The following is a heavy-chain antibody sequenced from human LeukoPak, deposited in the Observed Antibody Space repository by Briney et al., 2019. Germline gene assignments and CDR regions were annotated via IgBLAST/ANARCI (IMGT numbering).Heavy chain of an antibody. CDR2: IFYSGST. Sequence: SETLSLTCTVSGGSISSYYWNWIRQPPGKGLEWIGNIFYSGSTYYSPSLKSRVTISLDTSRNQFSLKLTSVTAADTAVYYCAKSNGYGLVDIWGQGTMVTVSS. D-gene: IGHD3-10*01. J-gene: IGHJ3*02. CDR1: GGSISSYY. V-gene: IGHV4-59*12. CDR3: AKSNGYGLVDI.